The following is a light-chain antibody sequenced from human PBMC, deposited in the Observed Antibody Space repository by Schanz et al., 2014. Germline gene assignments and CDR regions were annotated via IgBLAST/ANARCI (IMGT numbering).Light chain of an antibody. Sequence: DIVMTQSPDSLAVSLGERATINCKSSQSVLYSTNSKNYLAWYQQKPGQPPKLLIYWASTRESGVSDRFSGSGSGTDFTLTISSLQAEDVAVYYCQQYLVYRTFGQGTKVEIK. CDR1: QSVLYSTNSKNY. J-gene: IGKJ1*01. CDR3: QQYLVYRT. V-gene: IGKV4-1*01. CDR2: WAS.